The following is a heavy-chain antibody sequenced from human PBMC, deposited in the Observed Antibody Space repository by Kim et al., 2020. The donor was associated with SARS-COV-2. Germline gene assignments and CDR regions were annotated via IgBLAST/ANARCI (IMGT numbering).Heavy chain of an antibody. CDR1: GFTFRSWW. Sequence: GGSLRLSCAASGFTFRSWWMHWVRQAPGKGLVWVSCINSDGSSTSYADSVKGRFTISRDNAKNTLYLQMNSLRAEDTAVYYCMRFGDLLRYYGMDVWGQGTTVTVSS. D-gene: IGHD3-10*01. CDR3: MRFGDLLRYYGMDV. V-gene: IGHV3-74*01. CDR2: INSDGSST. J-gene: IGHJ6*02.